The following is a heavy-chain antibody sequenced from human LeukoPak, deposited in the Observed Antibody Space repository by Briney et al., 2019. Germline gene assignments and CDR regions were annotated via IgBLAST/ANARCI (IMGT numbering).Heavy chain of an antibody. D-gene: IGHD2-15*01. V-gene: IGHV3-23*01. CDR1: GFTFSTYA. CDR3: AKSVVVITFRFDD. Sequence: GGSLRLSCAASGFTFSTYAMSWVRQAPGKGLEWVSGLSGSGSSAYYADSVKGRFTISRDNSKNTLYLQMNSLRPEDTAVYYCAKSVVVITFRFDDWGQGALVTVSS. CDR2: LSGSGSSA. J-gene: IGHJ4*02.